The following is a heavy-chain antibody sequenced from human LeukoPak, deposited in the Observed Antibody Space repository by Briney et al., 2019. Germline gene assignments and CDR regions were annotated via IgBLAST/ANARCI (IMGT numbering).Heavy chain of an antibody. CDR2: ISWNSGSI. V-gene: IGHV3-9*01. D-gene: IGHD4-17*01. J-gene: IGHJ6*02. CDR1: GFTFDDYA. Sequence: GGSLKLSCAASGFTFDDYAMHWVRQAPGKGLEWVSGISWNSGSIGYADSVKGRFTISRDNAKNSLYLQMNSLRAEDTALYYCAKDIYGDYYYGMDVWGQGTTVTVSS. CDR3: AKDIYGDYYYGMDV.